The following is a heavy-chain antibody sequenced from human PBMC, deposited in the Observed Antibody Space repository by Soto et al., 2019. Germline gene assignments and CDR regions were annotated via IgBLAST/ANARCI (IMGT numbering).Heavy chain of an antibody. CDR3: ARAWNPLRRGPPAYYYYYMDV. D-gene: IGHD1-1*01. Sequence: ASVKVSCKASGYTFTGYYMHWVRQAPGQGLEWMGWINPNSGGTNYAQKFQGWVTMTRETSISTAYMELSRLRSDDTAVYYCARAWNPLRRGPPAYYYYYMDVWGKGTTVTVSS. CDR2: INPNSGGT. CDR1: GYTFTGYY. V-gene: IGHV1-2*04. J-gene: IGHJ6*03.